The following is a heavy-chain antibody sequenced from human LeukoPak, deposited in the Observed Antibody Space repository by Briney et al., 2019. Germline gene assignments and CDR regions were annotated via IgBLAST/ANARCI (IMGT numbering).Heavy chain of an antibody. Sequence: SETLSLTCAVSGGSVSSSSYSWGWIRQPPGKGLEWIGTLYYSGSTYYNPSLKSRVTISVDASQNQFSLKLSSVTAADTAVYYCARRATFYYYSSGYYYPFDYWGQRALVTVSS. CDR2: LYYSGST. CDR1: GGSVSSSSYS. J-gene: IGHJ4*02. CDR3: ARRATFYYYSSGYYYPFDY. D-gene: IGHD3-22*01. V-gene: IGHV4-39*01.